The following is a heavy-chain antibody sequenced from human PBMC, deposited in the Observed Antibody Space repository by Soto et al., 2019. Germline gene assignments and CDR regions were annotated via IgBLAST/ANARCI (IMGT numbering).Heavy chain of an antibody. CDR3: ATALIAVAGAPYFDY. D-gene: IGHD6-19*01. J-gene: IGHJ4*02. CDR1: GYTLTELS. Sequence: ASVKVSCKVSGYTLTELSMHWVRQAPGKGLEWMGGFDPEDGETIYAQKFQGRVTMTEDTSTDTAYMELSSLRSEDTAVYYCATALIAVAGAPYFDYWSQGTLVTVSS. CDR2: FDPEDGET. V-gene: IGHV1-24*01.